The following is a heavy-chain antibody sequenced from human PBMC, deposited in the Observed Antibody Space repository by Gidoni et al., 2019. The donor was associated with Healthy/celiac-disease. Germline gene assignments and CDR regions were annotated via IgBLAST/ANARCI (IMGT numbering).Heavy chain of an antibody. Sequence: QVQLVQSGAEVKKPGSSVKVSCKASGGTFSSYAISWVRQAPGLGLEWMGGIIPIFGTANYAQKFQGRVTITADESTSTAYMELSSLRSEDTAVYYCARVSGTRYYYYYGMDVWGQGTTVTVSS. D-gene: IGHD2-2*01. V-gene: IGHV1-69*01. J-gene: IGHJ6*02. CDR2: IIPIFGTA. CDR1: GGTFSSYA. CDR3: ARVSGTRYYYYYGMDV.